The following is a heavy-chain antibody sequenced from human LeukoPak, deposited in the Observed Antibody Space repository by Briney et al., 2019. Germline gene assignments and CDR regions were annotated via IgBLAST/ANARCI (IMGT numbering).Heavy chain of an antibody. V-gene: IGHV4-59*01. CDR2: IYYSGST. D-gene: IGHD4-11*01. Sequence: PSETLSLTCTVSGGSISSYYWSWIRQPPGKGLEWIGYIYYSGSTNYNPSLKSRVTISVDTSKNQFSLKLSSVTAADTAVYYCARFATVTYYYYYMDVWGKGTTVTVSS. J-gene: IGHJ6*03. CDR3: ARFATVTYYYYYMDV. CDR1: GGSISSYY.